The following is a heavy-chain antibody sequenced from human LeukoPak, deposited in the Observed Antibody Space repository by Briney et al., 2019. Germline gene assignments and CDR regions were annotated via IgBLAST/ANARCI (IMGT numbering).Heavy chain of an antibody. D-gene: IGHD2-2*01. CDR2: IYYRGST. Sequence: SQTLSLTCTVSGGSISSGDYYWSWIRQPPGKGLEWIGYIYYRGSTYYNPSLKSRVTISVDTSKNQFSLKLSSVTAADTAVYYCARDIVVVPAAIGLWGRGTLVTVSS. CDR3: ARDIVVVPAAIGL. CDR1: GGSISSGDYY. V-gene: IGHV4-30-4*08. J-gene: IGHJ2*01.